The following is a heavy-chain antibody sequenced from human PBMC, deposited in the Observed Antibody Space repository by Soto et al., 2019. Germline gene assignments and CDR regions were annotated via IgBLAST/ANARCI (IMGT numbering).Heavy chain of an antibody. J-gene: IGHJ4*02. V-gene: IGHV3-23*01. D-gene: IGHD2-15*01. CDR3: AKVGELAVGGFDY. Sequence: EVQLLESGGGLVQPGGSLRLSCAASGFTFSSYAMSWVRQAPGKGLEWVSRISDTGGSTYYADSVKGRFTISRDSSKNTLYLQMNSLGADDTAIYYCAKVGELAVGGFDYWGQGTLVTVSS. CDR1: GFTFSSYA. CDR2: ISDTGGST.